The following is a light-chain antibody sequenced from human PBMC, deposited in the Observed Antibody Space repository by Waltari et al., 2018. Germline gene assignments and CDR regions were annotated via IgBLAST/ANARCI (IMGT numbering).Light chain of an antibody. J-gene: IGLJ3*02. Sequence: SSELTQPPSVSVSPGQTASITCSGDILGSKYASWYQHKPGQSPLLVLYQDLNRPSGIPERFSGYKSGNTATLTISGTQAMDDADYYCQALGSNRWVFGGGTKLTVL. CDR3: QALGSNRWV. V-gene: IGLV3-1*01. CDR1: ILGSKY. CDR2: QDL.